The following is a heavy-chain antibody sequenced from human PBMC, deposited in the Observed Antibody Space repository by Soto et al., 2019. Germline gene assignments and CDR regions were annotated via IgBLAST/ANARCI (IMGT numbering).Heavy chain of an antibody. CDR2: IIPIFGTA. Sequence: SVKVSCKASGGTFSSYAISWVRQAPGQGLEWMGGIIPIFGTANYAQKFQGRVTITADESTSTAYMELSSLRSEDTAVYYCARVLQQLGGRGNWFDPWGQGTLVTVSS. CDR3: ARVLQQLGGRGNWFDP. D-gene: IGHD6-13*01. CDR1: GGTFSSYA. V-gene: IGHV1-69*13. J-gene: IGHJ5*02.